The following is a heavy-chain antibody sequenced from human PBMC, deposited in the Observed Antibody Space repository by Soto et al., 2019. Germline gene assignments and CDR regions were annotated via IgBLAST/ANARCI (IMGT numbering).Heavy chain of an antibody. CDR1: GFTFSSYA. CDR2: ISGSGGST. D-gene: IGHD3-3*01. CDR3: AKDFDGRSCIFGVTASHDY. V-gene: IGHV3-23*01. Sequence: EVQLLESGGGLVQPGGSLRLSCAASGFTFSSYAMSWVRQAPGKGLEWVSAISGSGGSTYYADSVKGRFTISRDNSKNTLYLQMNSLGAEDTAVYYCAKDFDGRSCIFGVTASHDYWGQGTLVTVSS. J-gene: IGHJ4*02.